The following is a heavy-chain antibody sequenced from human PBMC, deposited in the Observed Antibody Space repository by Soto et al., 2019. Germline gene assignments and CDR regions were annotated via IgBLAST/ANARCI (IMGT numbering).Heavy chain of an antibody. V-gene: IGHV4-59*01. CDR3: ARVGPWVPYYYDSSPYTFENWFDP. J-gene: IGHJ5*02. Sequence: ASETLSLTCTVSGGSISSYYWSWIRQPPGKGLEWIGYIYYSGSTNYNPSLKSRVTISVDTSKNQFSLKLSSVTAADTAVYYCARVGPWVPYYYDSSPYTFENWFDPWGQGTLVTV. CDR2: IYYSGST. CDR1: GGSISSYY. D-gene: IGHD3-22*01.